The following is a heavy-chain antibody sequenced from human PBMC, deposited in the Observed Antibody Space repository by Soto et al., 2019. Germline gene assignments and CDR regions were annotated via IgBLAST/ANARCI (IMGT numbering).Heavy chain of an antibody. J-gene: IGHJ4*02. CDR1: GGTFSSYT. CDR3: ARGRDSRRGDVDY. D-gene: IGHD3-10*01. CDR2: IIPILGIA. Sequence: QVQLVQSGAEVKKPGSSVKVSCKASGGTFSSYTISWVRQAPGQGLEWMGRIIPILGIANYAQKFQGRVTITADKSTSTAYMELSSLRSEDRAVYYCARGRDSRRGDVDYWGQGTLVTGSS. V-gene: IGHV1-69*02.